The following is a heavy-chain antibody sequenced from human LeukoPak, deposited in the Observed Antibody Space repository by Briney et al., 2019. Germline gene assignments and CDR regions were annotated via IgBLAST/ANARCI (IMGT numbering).Heavy chain of an antibody. CDR2: IYYSGST. V-gene: IGHV4-39*07. CDR1: DGSIGSSSYY. Sequence: SETLSLTCTVSDGSIGSSSYYWGWIRQPPGEGLEWIGSIYYSGSTYYNPSLKSRVTFSVDTPKNQFSLKLKSVTAADTAVYYCARMEEGLGQCKSSGCYWLDPWGQGTLVTVSS. CDR3: ARMEEGLGQCKSSGCYWLDP. D-gene: IGHD2-2*01. J-gene: IGHJ5*02.